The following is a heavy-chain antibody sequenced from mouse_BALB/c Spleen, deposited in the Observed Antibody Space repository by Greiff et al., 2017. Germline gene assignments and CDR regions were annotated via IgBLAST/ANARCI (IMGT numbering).Heavy chain of an antibody. J-gene: IGHJ4*01. CDR1: GFTFSSYA. CDR3: ARDLYDGYYAMDY. V-gene: IGHV5-9-4*01. CDR2: ISSGGSYT. D-gene: IGHD2-3*01. Sequence: EVKVVESGGGLVKPGGSLKLSCAASGFTFSSYAMSWVRQSPEKRLEWVAEISSGGSYTYYPDTVTGRFTISRDNAKNTLYLEMSSLRSEDTAMYYCARDLYDGYYAMDYWGQGTSVTVSS.